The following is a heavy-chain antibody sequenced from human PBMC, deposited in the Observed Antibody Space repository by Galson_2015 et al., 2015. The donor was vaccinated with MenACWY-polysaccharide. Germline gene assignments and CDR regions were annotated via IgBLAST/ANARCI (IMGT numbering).Heavy chain of an antibody. D-gene: IGHD3-22*01. CDR3: ARASYDSSGPDAFDI. J-gene: IGHJ3*02. CDR1: DGSISSGGYS. Sequence: TLSLTCAVSDGSISSGGYSWSWIRQPSGKGLEWIGYIYHSGSTYYNPSLKSRVTISVDRSKNQFSLKLSSVTAADTAVYYCARASYDSSGPDAFDIWGQGTMVTVSS. V-gene: IGHV4-30-2*01. CDR2: IYHSGST.